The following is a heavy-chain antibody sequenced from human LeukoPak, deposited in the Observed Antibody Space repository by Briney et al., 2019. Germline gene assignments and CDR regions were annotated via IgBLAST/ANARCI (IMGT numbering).Heavy chain of an antibody. CDR2: ISTSGGTT. D-gene: IGHD6-13*01. V-gene: IGHV3-23*01. Sequence: GGSLRLSCAASGFTFSSYAMSWVRQAPGKGLEWVSAISTSGGTTYYADSVKGRFTISRDNSKNALYLQMNSLRAEDTALYYCAKPPYSSSWAIDYWGQGTLVTVSS. CDR3: AKPPYSSSWAIDY. J-gene: IGHJ4*02. CDR1: GFTFSSYA.